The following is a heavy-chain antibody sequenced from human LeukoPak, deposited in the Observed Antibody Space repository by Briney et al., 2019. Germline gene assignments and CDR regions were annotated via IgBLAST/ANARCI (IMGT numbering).Heavy chain of an antibody. J-gene: IGHJ4*02. CDR1: GFTFSWSG. D-gene: IGHD6-13*01. V-gene: IGHV3-33*06. CDR2: IWLDGNSE. CDR3: AKDYGCSSSWYDY. Sequence: PGRSLRLACAASGFTFSWSGMHWVRQTPGKRLEWVASIWLDGNSETYADSVKGRFTISRDNSKSTLYLQMNSLRPEDTALYYCAKDYGCSSSWYDYWGQGTLVTVSS.